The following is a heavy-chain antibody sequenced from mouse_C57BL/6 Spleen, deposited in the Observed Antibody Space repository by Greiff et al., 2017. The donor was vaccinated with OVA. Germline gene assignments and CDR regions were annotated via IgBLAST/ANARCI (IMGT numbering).Heavy chain of an antibody. J-gene: IGHJ3*01. CDR1: GFSLTSYG. CDR3: ASIYDGSSSWFAY. D-gene: IGHD1-1*01. CDR2: IWGVGST. V-gene: IGHV2-6*01. Sequence: QVQLKESGPGLVAPSQSLSITCTVSGFSLTSYGVDWVRQSPGKGLEWLGVIWGVGSTNYNSALKSRLSISKDNSKSQVFLKMNSLQTDDAAMYYCASIYDGSSSWFAYWGQGTLVTVSA.